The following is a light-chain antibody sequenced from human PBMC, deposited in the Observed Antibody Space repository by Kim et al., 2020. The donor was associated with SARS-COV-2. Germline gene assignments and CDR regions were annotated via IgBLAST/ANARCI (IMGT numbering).Light chain of an antibody. Sequence: GHRVTLSCSGANSNIGDNPVSWYHHLPGTAPKLLIYDNSQRASGVPDRFSGSKSGTSASLAIGGVQSGDEADYYCATWDDNLNGVVFGGGTQLTVL. CDR2: DNS. V-gene: IGLV1-44*01. CDR3: ATWDDNLNGVV. J-gene: IGLJ3*02. CDR1: NSNIGDNP.